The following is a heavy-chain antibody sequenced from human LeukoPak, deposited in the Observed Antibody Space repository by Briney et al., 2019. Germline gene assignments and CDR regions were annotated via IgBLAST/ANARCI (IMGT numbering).Heavy chain of an antibody. CDR1: GGSISSSSYY. CDR3: ARFRDDFWSGYFPKKDYYFDY. Sequence: SETLSLTCTVSGGSISSSSYYWGWIRQPPGKGLEWTGSIYYSGSTYYNPSLKSRVTISVDTSKNQFSLKLSSVTAADTAVYYCARFRDDFWSGYFPKKDYYFDYWGQGTLVTVSS. V-gene: IGHV4-39*01. J-gene: IGHJ4*02. CDR2: IYYSGST. D-gene: IGHD3-3*01.